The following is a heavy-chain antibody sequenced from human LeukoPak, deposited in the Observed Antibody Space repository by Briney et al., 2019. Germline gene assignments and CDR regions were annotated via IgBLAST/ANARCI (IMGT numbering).Heavy chain of an antibody. CDR2: IYYSGST. D-gene: IGHD3-22*01. J-gene: IGHJ3*02. V-gene: IGHV4-39*07. Sequence: SETLSLTCTVSGGSISSSSYYWGWIRQPPGKGLEWIGSIYYSGSTYYNPSLKSRVTISVDTSKNQFSLKLSSVTAADTAVYYCARDLSDYYDSSGSDAFDIWGQGTMVTVSS. CDR1: GGSISSSSYY. CDR3: ARDLSDYYDSSGSDAFDI.